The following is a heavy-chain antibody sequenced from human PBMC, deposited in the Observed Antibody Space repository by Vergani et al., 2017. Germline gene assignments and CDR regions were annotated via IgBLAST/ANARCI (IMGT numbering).Heavy chain of an antibody. CDR3: ARLYGRDSSGSKYFDY. CDR1: GYSFTNYW. CDR2: IHPADSDT. Sequence: EVQLVQSGAEVKKPGASLKTSCQISGYSFTNYWIGWVRQMPGKGLEWMGIIHPADSDTSYSPSFQGQVTISVDKSISTAYLQRSSLRASDSAMYYCARLYGRDSSGSKYFDYWGQGTLVTVSS. J-gene: IGHJ4*02. V-gene: IGHV5-51*01. D-gene: IGHD3-22*01.